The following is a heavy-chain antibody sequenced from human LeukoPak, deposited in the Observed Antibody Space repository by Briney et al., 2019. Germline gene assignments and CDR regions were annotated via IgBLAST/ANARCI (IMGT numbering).Heavy chain of an antibody. CDR3: ARDYYDSRGEAFDI. J-gene: IGHJ3*02. V-gene: IGHV4-59*11. D-gene: IGHD3-22*01. CDR2: IFYVGST. CDR1: GDSIGSHY. Sequence: SDTLSLTCTVSGDSIGSHYWRWFRQPPGKGLEWIGYIFYVGSTNYNPSLKSRVTISVDTSKNQFSLKLNSVTAADTAVYYCARDYYDSRGEAFDIWGQGTMDTVSS.